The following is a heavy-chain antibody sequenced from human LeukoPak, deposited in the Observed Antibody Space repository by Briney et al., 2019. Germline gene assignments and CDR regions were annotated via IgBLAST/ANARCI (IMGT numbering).Heavy chain of an antibody. V-gene: IGHV1-18*01. CDR3: AREGQWLPVGPADNWFDP. Sequence: AASVKVSCKASGYTFTSYGISWVRQAPGQGLEWMGWISAYNGNTNYAQKLQGRVTMTTDTSTSTAYMELRSLRSDDTAVYHCAREGQWLPVGPADNWFDPWGQGTLVTVSS. J-gene: IGHJ5*02. D-gene: IGHD6-19*01. CDR2: ISAYNGNT. CDR1: GYTFTSYG.